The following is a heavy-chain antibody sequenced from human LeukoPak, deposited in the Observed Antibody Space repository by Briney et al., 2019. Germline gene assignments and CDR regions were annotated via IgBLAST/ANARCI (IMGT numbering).Heavy chain of an antibody. CDR2: INPNSGGT. V-gene: IGHV1-2*02. J-gene: IGHJ5*02. CDR3: ARALRFSSNWFDP. D-gene: IGHD3-3*01. Sequence: ASVKVSCKASGYTFTGYYMHWVRQAPGQGLEWMGWINPNSGGTNYAQKFQGRVTMTRDTSISTAYMELSRLRSDDTAVYYCARALRFSSNWFDPWGQGTLVTVSS. CDR1: GYTFTGYY.